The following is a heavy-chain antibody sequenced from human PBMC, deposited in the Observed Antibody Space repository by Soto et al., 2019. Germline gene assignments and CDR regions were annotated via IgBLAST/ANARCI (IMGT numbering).Heavy chain of an antibody. J-gene: IGHJ6*02. CDR3: AKDPAQHDYYYYYGMDV. CDR1: GFTFSSYG. D-gene: IGHD5-18*01. Sequence: GGSLRLSCAASGFTFSSYGMHWVRQAPGKGPEWVAVISYDGSNKYYADSVKGRFTISRDNSKNTLYLQMNSLRAEDTAVYYCAKDPAQHDYYYYYGMDVWGQGTTVTVSS. CDR2: ISYDGSNK. V-gene: IGHV3-30*18.